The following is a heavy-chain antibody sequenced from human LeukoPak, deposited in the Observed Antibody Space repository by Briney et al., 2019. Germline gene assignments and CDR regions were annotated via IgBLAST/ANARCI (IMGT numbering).Heavy chain of an antibody. V-gene: IGHV3-48*01. J-gene: IGHJ3*02. D-gene: IGHD6-19*01. CDR3: ASIVLVAGQGNAFDI. CDR1: GFTFSSYA. Sequence: PGGSLRLSCAASGFTFSSYAMHWVRQAPGKGLEWVSYISSSSSTIYYADSVKGRFTISRDNAKNSLYLQMNSLRAEDTAVYYCASIVLVAGQGNAFDIWGQGTMVTVSS. CDR2: ISSSSSTI.